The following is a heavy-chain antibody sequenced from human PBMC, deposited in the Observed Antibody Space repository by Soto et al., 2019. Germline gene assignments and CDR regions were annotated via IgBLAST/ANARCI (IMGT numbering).Heavy chain of an antibody. CDR3: AYCPAEYCSGGSCYYRLDY. V-gene: IGHV1-69*01. J-gene: IGHJ4*02. CDR2: IIPIFGTA. Sequence: SVKVSCKASGGTFSSYAISWVRQAPVQGLEWMGGIIPIFGTANYAQKFQGRVTITADESTSTAYMELSSLRSEDTAVYYCAYCPAEYCSGGSCYYRLDYWGQGTLVTVPS. D-gene: IGHD2-15*01. CDR1: GGTFSSYA.